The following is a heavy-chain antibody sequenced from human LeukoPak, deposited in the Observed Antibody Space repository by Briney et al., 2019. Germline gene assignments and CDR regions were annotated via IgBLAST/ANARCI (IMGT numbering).Heavy chain of an antibody. Sequence: GGSLRLSCAASGFTFSSFAMNWVRQAPGKGLEWVSAISGSGGSTYYADSVKGRFTISRDNSKNTLFLQMNSLRAEDTAVYYCARPILSGYQLPSYWGQGTLVTVSS. D-gene: IGHD2-2*01. CDR1: GFTFSSFA. CDR2: ISGSGGST. V-gene: IGHV3-23*01. J-gene: IGHJ4*02. CDR3: ARPILSGYQLPSY.